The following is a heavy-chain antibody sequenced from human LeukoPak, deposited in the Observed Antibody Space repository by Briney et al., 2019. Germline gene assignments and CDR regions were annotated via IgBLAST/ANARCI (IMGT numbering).Heavy chain of an antibody. J-gene: IGHJ4*02. V-gene: IGHV3-30*18. CDR3: AKDNDFWSGYHDSPYYFDY. CDR2: ISYDGSNK. D-gene: IGHD3-3*01. Sequence: PGGSLRLSCAASGFTFSSYGMHWVRQAPGKGLEWVAVISYDGSNKYYADSVKGRFTISRDNSKNTLYLQMNSLRAEDTAVYYCAKDNDFWSGYHDSPYYFDYWGQGTLVTVSS. CDR1: GFTFSSYG.